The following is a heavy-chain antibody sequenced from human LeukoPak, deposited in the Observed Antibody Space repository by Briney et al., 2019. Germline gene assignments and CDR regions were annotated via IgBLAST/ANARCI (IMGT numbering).Heavy chain of an antibody. CDR2: IKQDGSEK. Sequence: PGGSLRLSCAASGFTFSSYDMSWLRQAPGKGLEWVANIKQDGSEKYYVDSVKGRFTISRDNAKNSLYLQMNSLRAEDTAVYYCARDDRDNWNYDHYFDYWGQGTLVTVSS. D-gene: IGHD1-7*01. J-gene: IGHJ4*02. V-gene: IGHV3-7*01. CDR1: GFTFSSYD. CDR3: ARDDRDNWNYDHYFDY.